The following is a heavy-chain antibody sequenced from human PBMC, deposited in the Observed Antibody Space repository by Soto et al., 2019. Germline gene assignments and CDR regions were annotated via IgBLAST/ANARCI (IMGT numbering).Heavy chain of an antibody. V-gene: IGHV3-53*04. CDR3: AREVRGWYYDSSGYSGYNWFDP. Sequence: GGSLRLSCAASGFTVSSNYMSWVRQAPGKGLEWVSVIYSGGSTYYADSVKGRFTISRHNSKNTLYLQMNSLRAEDTAVYYCAREVRGWYYDSSGYSGYNWFDPWAQGTLVTVSS. J-gene: IGHJ5*02. D-gene: IGHD3-22*01. CDR1: GFTVSSNY. CDR2: IYSGGST.